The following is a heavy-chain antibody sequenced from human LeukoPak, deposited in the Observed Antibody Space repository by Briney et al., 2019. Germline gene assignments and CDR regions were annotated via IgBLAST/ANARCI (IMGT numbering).Heavy chain of an antibody. V-gene: IGHV1-2*02. J-gene: IGHJ3*02. CDR2: INPNSGGT. CDR3: ARVVFLDQLNGAFDI. D-gene: IGHD3/OR15-3a*01. CDR1: GYTFTGYY. Sequence: ASVKVSCKASGYTFTGYYMHWVRQAPGQGLEWMGWINPNSGGTNYAQKFQGRVTMTRDTSISTAYMELSRLRSDDTAVYYCARVVFLDQLNGAFDIWGQGTMVTVSS.